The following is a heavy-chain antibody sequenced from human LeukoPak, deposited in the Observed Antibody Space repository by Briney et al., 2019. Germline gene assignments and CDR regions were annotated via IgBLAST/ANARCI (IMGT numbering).Heavy chain of an antibody. CDR2: ISYDGSNK. Sequence: GGSLRLSCAASGFTFSSYAMHWVRQAPGKGLEWVAVISYDGSNKYYADSVKGRFTISRDNSKNTLYLQMNSLRAEDTAVYYCARVLGARYYYYYGMDVWGQGTTVTVSS. CDR1: GFTFSSYA. V-gene: IGHV3-30-3*01. J-gene: IGHJ6*02. CDR3: ARVLGARYYYYYGMDV. D-gene: IGHD4/OR15-4a*01.